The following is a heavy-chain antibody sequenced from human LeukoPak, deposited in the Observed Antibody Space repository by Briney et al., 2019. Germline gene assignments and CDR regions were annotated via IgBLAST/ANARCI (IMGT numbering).Heavy chain of an antibody. CDR1: GGSISSGGYS. J-gene: IGHJ4*02. Sequence: SQTLSLTCAVSGGSISSGGYSWSWIRQPPGKGLEWIGYIYHSGSTYYNPSLKSRVTISVDRSKNQFSLKLSSVTAADTAVYYCARVQLRDGYNYYESRWGQGTLVTVSS. V-gene: IGHV4-30-2*01. CDR3: ARVQLRDGYNYYESR. CDR2: IYHSGST. D-gene: IGHD5-24*01.